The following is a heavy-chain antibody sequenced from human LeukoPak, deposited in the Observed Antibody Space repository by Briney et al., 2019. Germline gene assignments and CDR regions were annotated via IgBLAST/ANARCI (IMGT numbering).Heavy chain of an antibody. CDR1: GFTFSSFS. V-gene: IGHV3-48*01. Sequence: GGSLRLSCAASGFTFSSFSMNWVRQAPGKGLEWVSFITGSSSTIYYADSVKGRFTISRDNAKNSLYLQMNSLRAEDTAVYYCASCSSTNCYWGQGALVTVSS. J-gene: IGHJ4*02. CDR2: ITGSSSTI. D-gene: IGHD2-2*01. CDR3: ASCSSTNCY.